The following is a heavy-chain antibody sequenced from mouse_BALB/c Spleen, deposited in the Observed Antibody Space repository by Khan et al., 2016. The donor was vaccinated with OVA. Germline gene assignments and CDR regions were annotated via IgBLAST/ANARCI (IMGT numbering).Heavy chain of an antibody. Sequence: EVQLQESGPGLVKPSQSLSLTCTVTGYSITTDYAWNWIRQFPGNQLEWMGYISYSGNTTYNPSLKSRISITLDTSTNQFFLQLKSVTTEDTARYYCARGYGGGFDYWGQGTTRTVSS. CDR1: GYSITTDYA. CDR2: ISYSGNT. CDR3: ARGYGGGFDY. V-gene: IGHV3-2*02. J-gene: IGHJ2*01. D-gene: IGHD1-1*02.